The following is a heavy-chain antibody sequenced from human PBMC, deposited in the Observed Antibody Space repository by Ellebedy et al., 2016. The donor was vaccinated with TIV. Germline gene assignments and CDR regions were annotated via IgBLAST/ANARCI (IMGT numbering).Heavy chain of an antibody. CDR3: ASYYGSGSYYYKDYYYYGMDV. D-gene: IGHD3-10*01. Sequence: ASVKVSCKASGYTFTSYGISWVRQAPGQGLEWMGWISAYNGNTNYAQKLQGRVTMTTDTSTSTAYMELRSLRSDDTAVYYCASYYGSGSYYYKDYYYYGMDVWGQGTTVTVSS. J-gene: IGHJ6*02. CDR2: ISAYNGNT. V-gene: IGHV1-18*04. CDR1: GYTFTSYG.